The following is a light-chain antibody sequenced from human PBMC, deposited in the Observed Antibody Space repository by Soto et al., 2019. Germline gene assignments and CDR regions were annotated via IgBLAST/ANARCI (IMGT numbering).Light chain of an antibody. CDR1: QSVSSSY. Sequence: EIVLTQPPGTLSLSPGERATLSCRASQSVSSSYLAWYQQKPGQAPRLLIHGTYSRATGIPDRFSGSGSGTDFTLNTSRMEPDDFAVYYCQHYGSFGQGTTVDI. CDR3: QHYGS. V-gene: IGKV3-20*01. J-gene: IGKJ1*01. CDR2: GTY.